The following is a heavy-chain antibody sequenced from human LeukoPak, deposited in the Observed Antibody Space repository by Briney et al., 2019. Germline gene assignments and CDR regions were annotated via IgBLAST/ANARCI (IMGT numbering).Heavy chain of an antibody. V-gene: IGHV1-8*01. CDR2: MNPNSGNT. CDR1: GYTFTSYD. CDR3: ARGRGGRLLYYDFWSGSDWFDP. J-gene: IGHJ5*02. D-gene: IGHD3-3*01. Sequence: GASVKVSCKASGYTFTSYDINWVRQATGQGLEWMGWMNPNSGNTGYAQKFQGRVTMTRNTSISTAYMELSSLRSEDTAVYYCARGRGGRLLYYDFWSGSDWFDPWGQGTLVTVSS.